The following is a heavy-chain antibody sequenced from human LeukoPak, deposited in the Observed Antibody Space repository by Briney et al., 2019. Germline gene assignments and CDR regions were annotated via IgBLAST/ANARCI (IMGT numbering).Heavy chain of an antibody. D-gene: IGHD6-6*01. CDR1: GYTLTELS. CDR2: FDPEDGET. Sequence: ASVKVSCKVSGYTLTELSMHWVRQAPGKGLEWMGGFDPEDGETIYAQKFQGRVTMTEDTSTDTAYMELSSLRPEDTAVYYCATDRPGVERDAFDIWGQGTMVTVSS. CDR3: ATDRPGVERDAFDI. V-gene: IGHV1-24*01. J-gene: IGHJ3*02.